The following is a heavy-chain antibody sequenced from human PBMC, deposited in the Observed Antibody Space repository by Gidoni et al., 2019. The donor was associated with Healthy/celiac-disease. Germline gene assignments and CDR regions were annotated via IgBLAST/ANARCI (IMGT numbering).Heavy chain of an antibody. J-gene: IGHJ4*01. D-gene: IGHD2-8*02. CDR2: IDWDDDK. CDR1: GFSLSTSGMC. V-gene: IGHV2-70*15. CDR3: ARISGTGSYVDY. Sequence: QVTLRESGPALVKPTQTLTLTCPFSGFSLSTSGMCVSWIRQPPGKALEWLARIDWDDDKYYSTSLKTRLTISKDTSKNQVVLTMTNMDPVDTATYYCARISGTGSYVDYWGQGTLVTVSS.